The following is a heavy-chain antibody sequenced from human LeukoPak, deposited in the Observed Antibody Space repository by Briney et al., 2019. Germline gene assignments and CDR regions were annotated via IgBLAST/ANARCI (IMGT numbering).Heavy chain of an antibody. CDR3: ARDGVMITFGGFGY. CDR1: GFTFDDYG. CDR2: INWNGGST. V-gene: IGHV3-20*04. Sequence: GSLRLSCAASGFTFDDYGMSWVRQAPGKGLEWVSGINWNGGSTGYADSVKGRFTISRDNAKNSLYLQMNSLRAEDTALYYCARDGVMITFGGFGYWGQGTLVAVSS. J-gene: IGHJ4*02. D-gene: IGHD3-16*01.